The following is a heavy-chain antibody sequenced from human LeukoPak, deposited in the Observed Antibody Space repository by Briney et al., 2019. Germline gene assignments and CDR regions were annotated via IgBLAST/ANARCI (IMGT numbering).Heavy chain of an antibody. J-gene: IGHJ5*02. CDR1: GGSISSYY. D-gene: IGHD5-18*01. V-gene: IGHV4-4*07. CDR3: AKGAGGFSYYNWFDP. Sequence: SETLSLTCTVSGGSISSYYWSWIRQPAGKGLEWIGSIYYSGTTHYNPSLESRVTISVDTSKNQFSLKLASVTAADTAIYYCAKGAGGFSYYNWFDPWGQGTLVTVSS. CDR2: IYYSGTT.